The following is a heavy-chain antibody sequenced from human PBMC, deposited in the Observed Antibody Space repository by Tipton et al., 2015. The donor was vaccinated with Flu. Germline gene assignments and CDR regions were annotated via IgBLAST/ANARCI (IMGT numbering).Heavy chain of an antibody. CDR3: VTFSGADSPSFDY. V-gene: IGHV1-46*01. J-gene: IGHJ4*02. CDR2: IDPSGGTT. CDR1: GYTFTSYY. D-gene: IGHD2-21*01. Sequence: QSGAEVKKPGASVKVSCKASGYTFTSYYMHWVRQAPGQGLDWMGIIDPSGGTTTYAQNFQGRVTLTRDTSTSTVYMELSSLRSEDTALYYCVTFSGADSPSFDYWGQGTLVTVSS.